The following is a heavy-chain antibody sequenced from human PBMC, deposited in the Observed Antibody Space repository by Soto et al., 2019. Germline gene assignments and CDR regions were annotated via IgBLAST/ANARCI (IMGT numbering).Heavy chain of an antibody. CDR3: AKRRGQQLENWQFDV. CDR2: ISSDGGGT. D-gene: IGHD1-1*01. Sequence: EVQLLESGGGLVQPGGSLRLSCVASGFSFSDRAMAWVRQAPGKGLEWVSDISSDGGGTFYADSVKGRFTISRDNVKKTVHLQMNRLRYEDTATYYCAKRRGQQLENWQFDVWGRGSLVSVAS. CDR1: GFSFSDRA. J-gene: IGHJ2*01. V-gene: IGHV3-23*01.